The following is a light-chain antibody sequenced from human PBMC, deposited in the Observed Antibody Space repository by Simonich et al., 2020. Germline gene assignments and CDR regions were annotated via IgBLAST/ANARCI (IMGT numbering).Light chain of an antibody. J-gene: IGKJ1*01. CDR3: QQYYSTPPT. V-gene: IGKV4-1*01. CDR2: WAS. Sequence: DIVMTQSPDSLAVSLGERATINCKSSQSVLYSSNNKNYLAWYQQKPGQPPKLLIYWASTRESGVPDRFSGSGSGTDFTLTISSLQAEDVAVCYCQQYYSTPPTFGKGPRWKSN. CDR1: QSVLYSSNNKNY.